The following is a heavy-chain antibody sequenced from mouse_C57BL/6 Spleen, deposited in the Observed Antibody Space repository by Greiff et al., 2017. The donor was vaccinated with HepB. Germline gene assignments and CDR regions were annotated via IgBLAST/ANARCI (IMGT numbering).Heavy chain of an antibody. Sequence: VQLQQPGAELVRPGTSVKLSCKASGYTFTSYWMHWVKQRPGQGLEWIGVIDPSDSYTNYNQKFKGKATLTVDTSSSTAYMQLSSLTSEDSAVYYCARRVTGTNYFDYWGQGTTLTVSS. CDR1: GYTFTSYW. J-gene: IGHJ2*01. CDR2: IDPSDSYT. D-gene: IGHD4-1*01. CDR3: ARRVTGTNYFDY. V-gene: IGHV1-59*01.